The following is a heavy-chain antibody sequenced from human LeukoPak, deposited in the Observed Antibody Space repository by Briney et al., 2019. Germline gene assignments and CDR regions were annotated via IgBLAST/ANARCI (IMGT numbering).Heavy chain of an antibody. D-gene: IGHD6-6*01. J-gene: IGHJ5*02. Sequence: XGSLRLSCAASGFTFSSYAMSWVRQAPGKGLEWVSVISISGENTYYADSVKGRFTISRDTSRNTLYLQMHSLRAEDTAVYYCARLISTSSSRFSDHWGQGTLVTVSS. CDR1: GFTFSSYA. V-gene: IGHV3-23*01. CDR2: ISISGENT. CDR3: ARLISTSSSRFSDH.